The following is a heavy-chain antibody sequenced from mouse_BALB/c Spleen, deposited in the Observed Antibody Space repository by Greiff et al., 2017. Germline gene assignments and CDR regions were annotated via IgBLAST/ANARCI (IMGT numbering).Heavy chain of an antibody. CDR2: ISNGGGST. D-gene: IGHD2-13*01. J-gene: IGHJ3*01. Sequence: EVKLEESGGGLVQPGGSLKLSCAASGFTFSSYTMSWVRQTPEKRLEWVAYISNGGGSTYYPDTVKGRFTISRDNAKNTLYLQMSSLKSEDTAMYYCARHDYAPFAYWGQGTLVTVSA. CDR3: ARHDYAPFAY. V-gene: IGHV5-12-2*01. CDR1: GFTFSSYT.